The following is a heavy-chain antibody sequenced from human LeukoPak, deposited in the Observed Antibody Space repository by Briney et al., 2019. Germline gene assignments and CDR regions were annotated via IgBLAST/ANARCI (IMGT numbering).Heavy chain of an antibody. CDR1: GYTFTTYG. D-gene: IGHD4-17*01. J-gene: IGHJ4*02. CDR2: ISVYNGNT. CDR3: ARDPGGDHYFNY. V-gene: IGHV1-18*01. Sequence: GASVTVSCKASGYTFTTYGISWVRQAPGQGLEWMGWISVYNGNTNYAQKVQGRVTLTTDTSTTTAYMVLRSLTSDDTAVYYGARDPGGDHYFNYWSQGTLVTVSS.